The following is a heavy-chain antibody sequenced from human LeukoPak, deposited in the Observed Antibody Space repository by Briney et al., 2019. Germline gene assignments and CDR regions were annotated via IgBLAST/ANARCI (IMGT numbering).Heavy chain of an antibody. J-gene: IGHJ6*02. Sequence: PSETLSLTCTVSGGSISSYYWSWIRQPAGKGLEWIGRIYTSGSTNYNPSLKSRVTMSVDTSKNQFSLKLSSVTAADTAVYYCARDWEYGSSGNYYYYYGMDVWGQGTTVTVSS. CDR1: GGSISSYY. V-gene: IGHV4-4*07. CDR3: ARDWEYGSSGNYYYYYGMDV. CDR2: IYTSGST. D-gene: IGHD3-22*01.